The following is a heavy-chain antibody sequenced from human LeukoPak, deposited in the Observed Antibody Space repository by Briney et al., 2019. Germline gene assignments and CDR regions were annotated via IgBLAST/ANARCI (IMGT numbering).Heavy chain of an antibody. CDR2: IYTSGST. CDR1: GGSISSGSYY. Sequence: PSETLSLTCTVSGGSISSGSYYWSWIRQPAGKGLEWIGRIYTSGSTNYNPSLKSRVTISVDTSKNQFSLKLSSVTAADTAVYYCAASRTRRDGYKVFDYWGQGTLVTVSS. D-gene: IGHD5-24*01. V-gene: IGHV4-61*02. J-gene: IGHJ4*02. CDR3: AASRTRRDGYKVFDY.